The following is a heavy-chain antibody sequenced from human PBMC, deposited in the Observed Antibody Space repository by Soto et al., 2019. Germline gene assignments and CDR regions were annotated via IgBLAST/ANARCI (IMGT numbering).Heavy chain of an antibody. J-gene: IGHJ4*02. D-gene: IGHD3-16*01. V-gene: IGHV3-33*01. Sequence: GGSLRLSCAASGFTFSSYGMHWVRQAPGKGLEWVAVIWYDGSNKYYADSVKGRFTISRDNSKNTLYLQMNSLRAEDTAVYYCARGFYDYVWGSSYDYWGQGTLVTVSS. CDR1: GFTFSSYG. CDR2: IWYDGSNK. CDR3: ARGFYDYVWGSSYDY.